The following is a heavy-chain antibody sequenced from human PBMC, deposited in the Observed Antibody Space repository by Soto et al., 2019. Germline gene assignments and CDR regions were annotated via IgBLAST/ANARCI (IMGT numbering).Heavy chain of an antibody. CDR2: ISGSGATT. Sequence: GGSLRLSCAASGFIFSNYAMSWVRQAPGRGLEWVSAISGSGATTYYPDSVKGRFTISRDNSKNTLYLQMNNLRADDTAVYYCAKADGYRTPNWFDPWGQGTLVTVSS. V-gene: IGHV3-23*01. J-gene: IGHJ5*02. CDR1: GFIFSNYA. CDR3: AKADGYRTPNWFDP. D-gene: IGHD5-12*01.